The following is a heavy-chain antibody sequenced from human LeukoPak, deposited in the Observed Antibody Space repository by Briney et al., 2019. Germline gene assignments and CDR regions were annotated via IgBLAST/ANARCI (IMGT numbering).Heavy chain of an antibody. D-gene: IGHD1-14*01. CDR1: GFTFNNYA. J-gene: IGHJ4*02. V-gene: IGHV3-23*01. Sequence: GGSLRLSCAASGFTFNNYAMSWVRQAPGKGLEWFSAISGSGGATYHADSVKGRFTISRDNSKNTLYLQMNSLRAEDMALYYCAKGSRNSRPYYFDLWGQGTLVTVSS. CDR2: ISGSGGAT. CDR3: AKGSRNSRPYYFDL.